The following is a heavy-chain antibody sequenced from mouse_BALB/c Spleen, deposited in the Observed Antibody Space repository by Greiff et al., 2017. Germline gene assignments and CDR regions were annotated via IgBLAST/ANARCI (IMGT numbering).Heavy chain of an antibody. D-gene: IGHD4-1*01. Sequence: VHLVESGPGLVAPSQSLSITCTVSGFSLTSYGVHWVRQPPGKGLEWLGVIWAGGSTNYNSALMSRLSISKDNSKSQVFLKMNSLQTDDTAMYYCARRGWDGFAYWGQGTLVTVSA. CDR1: GFSLTSYG. CDR2: IWAGGST. J-gene: IGHJ3*01. V-gene: IGHV2-9*02. CDR3: ARRGWDGFAY.